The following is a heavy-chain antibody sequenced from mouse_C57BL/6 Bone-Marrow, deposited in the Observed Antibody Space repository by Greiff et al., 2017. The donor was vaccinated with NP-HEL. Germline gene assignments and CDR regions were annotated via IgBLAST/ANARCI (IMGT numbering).Heavy chain of an antibody. CDR3: ARGGPGFAY. J-gene: IGHJ3*01. V-gene: IGHV1-64*01. D-gene: IGHD3-3*01. CDR1: GYTFTSYW. CDR2: IHPNSGST. Sequence: QVQLKQPGAELVKPGASVKLSCKASGYTFTSYWMHWVKQRPGQGLEWIGMIHPNSGSTNYNEKFKSKATLTVDKSSSTAYMQLSSLTSEDSAVYYCARGGPGFAYWGQGTLVTVSA.